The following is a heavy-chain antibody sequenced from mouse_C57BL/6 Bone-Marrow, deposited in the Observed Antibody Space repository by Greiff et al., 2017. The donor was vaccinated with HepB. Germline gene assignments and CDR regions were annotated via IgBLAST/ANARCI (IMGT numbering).Heavy chain of an antibody. CDR1: GFNIKDDY. Sequence: VQLQQSGAELVRPGASVKLSCTASGFNIKDDYMHWVKQRPEQGLEWIGWIDPENGDTEYASKFQGKATITADTSSNTAYLQLSSLTSEDTAVYYCTTGVYYAMDYWGQGTSVTVSS. CDR2: IDPENGDT. J-gene: IGHJ4*01. V-gene: IGHV14-4*01. CDR3: TTGVYYAMDY.